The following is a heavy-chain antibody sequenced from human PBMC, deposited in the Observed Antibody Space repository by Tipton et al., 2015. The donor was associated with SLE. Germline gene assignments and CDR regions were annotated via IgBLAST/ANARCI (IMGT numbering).Heavy chain of an antibody. CDR2: IYYSGST. CDR1: GGSISSQD. J-gene: IGHJ6*02. D-gene: IGHD3-10*01. Sequence: TLSLTCTVSGGSISSQDWSWIRQPPGKGLEWVGSIYYSGSTNSNPSLLSRVTMSVDTSKNQFSLKLRSVTAADTAVYFCAREGGYAGSGSYGTVWGQGTTVTVSS. V-gene: IGHV4-59*11. CDR3: AREGGYAGSGSYGTV.